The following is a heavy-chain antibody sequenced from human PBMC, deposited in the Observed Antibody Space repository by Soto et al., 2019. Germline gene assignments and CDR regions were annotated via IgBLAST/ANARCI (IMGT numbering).Heavy chain of an antibody. CDR2: IYYSGST. CDR1: GGSISSYY. D-gene: IGHD3-3*01. Sequence: SETLSLTCTVSGGSISSYYWSWIRQPPGKGLEWVGYIYYSGSTNYNPSLKSRVTISVDTSKNQFSLKLSSVTAADTAVYYCARGLVLRFLEWTSMGYYYYYYMDVWGKGTTVTVSS. J-gene: IGHJ6*03. CDR3: ARGLVLRFLEWTSMGYYYYYYMDV. V-gene: IGHV4-59*01.